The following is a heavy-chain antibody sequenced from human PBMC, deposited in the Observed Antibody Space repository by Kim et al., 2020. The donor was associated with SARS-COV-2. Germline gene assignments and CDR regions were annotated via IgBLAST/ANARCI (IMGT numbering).Heavy chain of an antibody. CDR2: IYHSGST. Sequence: SETLSLTCAVSGGSISSGGYSWSWIRQPPGKGLEWIGYIYHSGSTYYNPSLKSRVTISVDRSKNQFSLKLSSVTAADTAVYYCARVDDILTGYKYFDYWGQGTLVTVSS. CDR1: GGSISSGGYS. J-gene: IGHJ4*02. D-gene: IGHD3-9*01. V-gene: IGHV4-30-2*01. CDR3: ARVDDILTGYKYFDY.